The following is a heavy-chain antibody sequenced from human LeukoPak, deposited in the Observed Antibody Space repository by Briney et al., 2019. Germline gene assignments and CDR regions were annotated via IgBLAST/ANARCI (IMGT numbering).Heavy chain of an antibody. J-gene: IGHJ4*02. Sequence: GGSLRLSCAASGFTVSSNYMSWVRQAPGKGLEWVSVIYSVGSTYYADSVKGRFTISRDNSKNTLYLQMNSLRAEDTAVYYCARRYGAVPFDYWGQGTLVTVSS. CDR2: IYSVGST. D-gene: IGHD4-17*01. CDR1: GFTVSSNY. V-gene: IGHV3-53*05. CDR3: ARRYGAVPFDY.